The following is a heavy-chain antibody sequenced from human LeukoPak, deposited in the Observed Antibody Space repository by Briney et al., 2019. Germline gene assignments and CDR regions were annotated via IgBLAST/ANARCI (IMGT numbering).Heavy chain of an antibody. Sequence: GESLRISRKGSGYSFTSYWISWVRQMPGKGLEWMGRIDPSDSYTNYSPSFQGHVTISADKSISTAYLQWSNLKASDTAMYYCARHEVGYYYGSGSYYRSYYFDYWGQGTLVTVSS. CDR3: ARHEVGYYYGSGSYYRSYYFDY. CDR2: IDPSDSYT. V-gene: IGHV5-10-1*01. J-gene: IGHJ4*02. D-gene: IGHD3-10*01. CDR1: GYSFTSYW.